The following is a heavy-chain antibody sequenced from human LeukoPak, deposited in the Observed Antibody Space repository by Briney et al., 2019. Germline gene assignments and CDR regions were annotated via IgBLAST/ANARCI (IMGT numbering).Heavy chain of an antibody. D-gene: IGHD3-22*01. V-gene: IGHV4-30-4*01. CDR1: GGSFSGHF. CDR2: IYYSGST. J-gene: IGHJ4*02. CDR3: ARENYYDSSGYYPYYFDY. Sequence: PSETLSLTCAVYGGSFSGHFWSWIRQPPGKGLEWIGYIYYSGSTYYNPSLKSRVTISVDTSKNQFSLKLSSVTAADTAVYYCARENYYDSSGYYPYYFDYWGQGTLVTVSS.